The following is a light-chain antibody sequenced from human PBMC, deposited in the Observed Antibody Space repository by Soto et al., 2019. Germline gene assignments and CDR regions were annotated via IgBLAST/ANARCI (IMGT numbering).Light chain of an antibody. J-gene: IGKJ4*01. V-gene: IGKV4-1*01. CDR1: QSVLYSSNNKNY. CDR2: WAS. Sequence: DIVTTQSPDSLAVSLGERATINCKSSQSVLYSSNNKNYLAWYQQKPGQPPKLLIYWASTRESGVPDRFGGSGSGTDFTLIISSLQAEDVAVYYCQQYYSSPLTFGGGTKVEIK. CDR3: QQYYSSPLT.